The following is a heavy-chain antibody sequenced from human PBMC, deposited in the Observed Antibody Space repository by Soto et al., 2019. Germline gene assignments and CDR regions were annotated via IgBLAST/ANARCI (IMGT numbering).Heavy chain of an antibody. CDR1: GFTFSSYA. CDR2: ISYDGSNK. CDR3: ARAHAYNWNDVRPYYGMDV. J-gene: IGHJ6*02. D-gene: IGHD1-20*01. V-gene: IGHV3-30-3*01. Sequence: QVQLVESGGGVVQPGRSLRLSCAASGFTFSSYAMHWVRQAPGKGLEWVAVISYDGSNKYYADSVKGRFTISRDNSKNTLYLQMNSLRAEDTAVYYCARAHAYNWNDVRPYYGMDVWGQGTTVTVSS.